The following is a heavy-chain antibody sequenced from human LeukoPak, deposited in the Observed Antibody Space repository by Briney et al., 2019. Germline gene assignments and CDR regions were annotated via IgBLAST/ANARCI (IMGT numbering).Heavy chain of an antibody. D-gene: IGHD2-21*02. CDR1: GGSISSYY. J-gene: IGHJ5*02. V-gene: IGHV4-59*01. CDR2: VYYSGST. Sequence: SETLSLTCTVSGGSISSYYWNWIRQPPGKGLEWIGNVYYSGSTNYDPSLKSRVTISVDTSKNQFSLKLTSVIAADTAVYYCARSDWLNWFDPWGQGTLVTVSS. CDR3: ARSDWLNWFDP.